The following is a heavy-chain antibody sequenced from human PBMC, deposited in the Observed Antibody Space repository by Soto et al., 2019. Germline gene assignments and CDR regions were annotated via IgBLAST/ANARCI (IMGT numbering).Heavy chain of an antibody. Sequence: QVQLVQSGAEVKKPGSSVKVSCKASGGTFSSYAISWVRQAPGQGLEWVGGIIPIFGTANYAQKSQGRVTITADEATSTVYMELSSLRSEDTGVYYCARAAGCRGCSCYSHGMDVWGQGTTVT. CDR2: IIPIFGTA. J-gene: IGHJ6*02. D-gene: IGHD2-15*01. CDR3: ARAAGCRGCSCYSHGMDV. CDR1: GGTFSSYA. V-gene: IGHV1-69*01.